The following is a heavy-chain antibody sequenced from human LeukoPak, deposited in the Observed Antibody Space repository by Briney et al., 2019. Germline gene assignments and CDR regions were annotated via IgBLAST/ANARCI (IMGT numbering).Heavy chain of an antibody. J-gene: IGHJ4*02. CDR1: GFTSSSYW. V-gene: IGHV3-7*04. Sequence: GGSLRLSCAASGFTSSSYWMSWVRQAPGKGLEWVANIKQDGSEKHYVDSVKGRFTISRDNAKNSLYLQMNSLRAEDTAVYYCERYPGDFYFDYWGQGTLVTVSS. CDR3: ERYPGDFYFDY. D-gene: IGHD2-21*02. CDR2: IKQDGSEK.